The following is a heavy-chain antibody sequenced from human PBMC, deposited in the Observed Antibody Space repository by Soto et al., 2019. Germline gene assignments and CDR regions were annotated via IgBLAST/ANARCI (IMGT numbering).Heavy chain of an antibody. V-gene: IGHV1-46*01. CDR3: ASSGITIFGVVNAYGMDV. CDR2: INPSGGST. D-gene: IGHD3-3*01. J-gene: IGHJ6*02. Sequence: GASVKVSCKASGYTFTSYYMHWVRQAPGQGLEWMGIINPSGGSTSYAQKFQGRVTMTRDTSTSTVYMELSSLRSEDTAVYYCASSGITIFGVVNAYGMDVWGPGTTLTVSS. CDR1: GYTFTSYY.